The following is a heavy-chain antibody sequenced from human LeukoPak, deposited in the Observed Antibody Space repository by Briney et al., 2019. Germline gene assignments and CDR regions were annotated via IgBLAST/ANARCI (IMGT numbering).Heavy chain of an antibody. CDR1: GGTFSSYA. J-gene: IGHJ4*02. CDR2: IIPIFGTA. CDR3: ASTAAAGTSTFDY. V-gene: IGHV1-69*01. Sequence: SVKVSCKASGGTFSSYAISWVRQAPGQGLEWMGGIIPIFGTANYAQKFQGRVTITADESTSTAYMELSSLRSEDTAVYYCASTAAAGTSTFDYWGQGTLVTVSS. D-gene: IGHD6-13*01.